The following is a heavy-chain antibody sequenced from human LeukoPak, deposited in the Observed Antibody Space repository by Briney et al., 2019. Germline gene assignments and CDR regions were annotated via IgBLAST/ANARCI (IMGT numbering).Heavy chain of an antibody. Sequence: GGSLRLSCAASGFTFSTYAMSWVRQAPGKGLEWVSAISGSGGSTYYADPVRGRFTISRNNSKNAPYRQRNALRAEATAVYYCAKGYDSSGYSGAPFDYWGQGTLVTVSS. D-gene: IGHD3-22*01. CDR2: ISGSGGST. J-gene: IGHJ4*02. V-gene: IGHV3-23*01. CDR1: GFTFSTYA. CDR3: AKGYDSSGYSGAPFDY.